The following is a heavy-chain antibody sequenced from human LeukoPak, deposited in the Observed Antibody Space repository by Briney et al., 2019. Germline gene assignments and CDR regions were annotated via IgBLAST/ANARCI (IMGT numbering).Heavy chain of an antibody. CDR2: ISWNSGSI. D-gene: IGHD3-10*01. V-gene: IGHV3-9*01. Sequence: GGSLRLSCAASGFTFDDYAMHWVRQAPGKGLEWVSGISWNSGSIGYADSVKGRFTISRDNAKNSLYLQMNSLRAEDTALYYCAKETNYYVSGARGNDYWGQGTLVTVSS. CDR3: AKETNYYVSGARGNDY. CDR1: GFTFDDYA. J-gene: IGHJ4*02.